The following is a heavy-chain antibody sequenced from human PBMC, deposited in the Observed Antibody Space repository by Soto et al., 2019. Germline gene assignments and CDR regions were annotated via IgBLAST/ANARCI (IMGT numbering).Heavy chain of an antibody. Sequence: SETLSLTCTVSGGSISSYYRSWIRQPPGKGLEWIGYIYYSGSTNYNPSLKSRVTISVDTSKNQFSLKLSSVTAADTAVYYCARRVSDSSGWYWDYFDYWGQGIRVTVAS. CDR2: IYYSGST. J-gene: IGHJ4*02. CDR3: ARRVSDSSGWYWDYFDY. V-gene: IGHV4-59*08. CDR1: GGSISSYY. D-gene: IGHD6-19*01.